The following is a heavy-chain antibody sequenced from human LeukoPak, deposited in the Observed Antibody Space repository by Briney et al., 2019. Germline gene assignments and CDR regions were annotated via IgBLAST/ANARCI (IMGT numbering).Heavy chain of an antibody. CDR3: ASHPLKITGTTENDY. Sequence: SETLSLTCTVSGYSISSGYYWGWIRQPPGKGLEWIGSIYHSGSTYYNPSLKSRVTISVDTSKNQFSLKLSSVTAADTAVYYCASHPLKITGTTENDYWGQGTLVTVSS. V-gene: IGHV4-38-2*02. D-gene: IGHD1-7*01. J-gene: IGHJ4*02. CDR1: GYSISSGYY. CDR2: IYHSGST.